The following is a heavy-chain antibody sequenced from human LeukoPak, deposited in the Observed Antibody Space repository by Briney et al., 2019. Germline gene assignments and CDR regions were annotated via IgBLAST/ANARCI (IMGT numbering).Heavy chain of an antibody. CDR2: ISSSSSYI. CDR3: ARDRSYGSFDF. J-gene: IGHJ4*02. Sequence: WVSSISSSSSYIYYADSVKGRFTISRDNAKNALYLQMNSLTVEDTALYHCARDRSYGSFDFWGQGTLVTVSS. D-gene: IGHD5-18*01. V-gene: IGHV3-21*04.